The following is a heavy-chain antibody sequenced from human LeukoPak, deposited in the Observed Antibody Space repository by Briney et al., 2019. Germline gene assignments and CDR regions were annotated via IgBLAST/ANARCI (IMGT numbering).Heavy chain of an antibody. D-gene: IGHD6-13*01. Sequence: ASVKVSCKASGGTFSSYAISWVRQAPGQGLEWMGGIIPIFGTANYAQKFQGRVTITRDTSASTAYMELSSLRSEDTAVYYCAREGSSWYREFDYWGQGTLVTVSS. J-gene: IGHJ4*02. CDR3: AREGSSWYREFDY. CDR1: GGTFSSYA. V-gene: IGHV1-69*05. CDR2: IIPIFGTA.